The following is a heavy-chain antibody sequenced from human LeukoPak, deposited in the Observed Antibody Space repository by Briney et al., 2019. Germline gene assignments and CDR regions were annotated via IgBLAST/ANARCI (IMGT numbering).Heavy chain of an antibody. Sequence: GGSLRLSCAASGVIISSYAMSWVRQAPGRGLEWVSAINGRGDNTYYADFVKGRFTISRDNSKSTVYLQMNSLRTEDTAVYYCAKDRVSPGFNWFDPWGQGTLVTVSS. D-gene: IGHD2/OR15-2a*01. CDR2: INGRGDNT. CDR1: GVIISSYA. CDR3: AKDRVSPGFNWFDP. V-gene: IGHV3-23*01. J-gene: IGHJ5*02.